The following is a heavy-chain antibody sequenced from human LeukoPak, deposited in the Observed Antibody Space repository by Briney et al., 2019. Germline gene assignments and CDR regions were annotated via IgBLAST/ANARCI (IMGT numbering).Heavy chain of an antibody. CDR2: MSSSGGGT. D-gene: IGHD2-21*02. CDR3: ARDSVGMVVTAILVSYFDY. CDR1: GFTFSSYS. J-gene: IGHJ4*02. V-gene: IGHV3-21*01. Sequence: GGSLRLSCAASGFTFSSYSMNWVRQAPGKGLEWVSAMSSSGGGTYYADSVKGRFTISRDNPKNTLYLQMNSLRAEDTAVYYCARDSVGMVVTAILVSYFDYWGQGTLVTVSS.